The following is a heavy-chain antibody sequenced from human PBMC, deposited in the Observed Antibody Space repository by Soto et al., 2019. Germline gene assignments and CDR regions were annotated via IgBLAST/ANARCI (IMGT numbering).Heavy chain of an antibody. CDR3: ARWGVVTAFDY. CDR1: GGSLSGYS. CDR2: VHASGST. Sequence: SETQSLTCRVSGGSLSGYSWSWIRQTPGKGLEWAGSVHASGSTNYNPSLKSRVTMLADTSKNRFSLKLSSVTAADTAVYYCARWGVVTAFDYCGQGTLVTVS. J-gene: IGHJ4*02. D-gene: IGHD2-21*02. V-gene: IGHV4-59*01.